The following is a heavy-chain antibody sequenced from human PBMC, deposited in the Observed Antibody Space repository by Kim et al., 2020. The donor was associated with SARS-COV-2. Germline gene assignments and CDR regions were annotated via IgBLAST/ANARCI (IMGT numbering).Heavy chain of an antibody. V-gene: IGHV3-21*01. CDR1: GFTFSSYS. CDR3: ARCEDYSSSWYDEDWFDP. Sequence: GGSLRLSCAASGFTFSSYSMNWVRQAPGKGLEWVSSISSSSSYIYYADSVKGRFTISRDNAKNSLYLQMNSLRAEDTAVYYCARCEDYSSSWYDEDWFDPWGQGTLVTVSS. D-gene: IGHD6-13*01. J-gene: IGHJ5*02. CDR2: ISSSSSYI.